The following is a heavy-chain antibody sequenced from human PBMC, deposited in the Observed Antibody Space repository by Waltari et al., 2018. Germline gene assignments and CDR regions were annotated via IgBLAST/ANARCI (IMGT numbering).Heavy chain of an antibody. J-gene: IGHJ6*02. CDR3: ARETGYSSSWSSYYYGMDV. CDR2: MNPNSGNT. Sequence: QVQLVQSGAEVKKPGASVKVSCKASGYTFTSYDINWVRQATGQGLEWMGWMNPNSGNTGYAQKFQGRVIMTRNTSISTAYMELSSLRSEDTAVYYCARETGYSSSWSSYYYGMDVWGQGTTVTVSS. CDR1: GYTFTSYD. V-gene: IGHV1-8*02. D-gene: IGHD6-13*01.